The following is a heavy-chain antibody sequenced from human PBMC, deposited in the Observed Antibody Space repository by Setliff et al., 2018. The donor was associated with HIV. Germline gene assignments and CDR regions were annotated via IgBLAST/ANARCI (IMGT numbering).Heavy chain of an antibody. Sequence: ASVKVSCKGSGDTFTTYVVSWVRQAPGQGLEWMGGRSPIFSTTNYAQKFQGRVTITTDGSTSRAYMELSSLRSEDTAVYYCAITSRGYSLQRGGAFDIWGQGTLVTVS. CDR3: AITSRGYSLQRGGAFDI. CDR1: GDTFTTYV. CDR2: RSPIFSTT. D-gene: IGHD3-22*01. J-gene: IGHJ3*02. V-gene: IGHV1-69*05.